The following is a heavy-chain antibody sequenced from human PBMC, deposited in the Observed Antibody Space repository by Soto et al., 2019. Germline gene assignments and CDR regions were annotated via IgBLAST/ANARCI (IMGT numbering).Heavy chain of an antibody. CDR1: GGTFSSYA. CDR2: IIPIFGTA. CDR3: ARGNIVVVPAAMGNYGMDV. D-gene: IGHD2-2*01. J-gene: IGHJ6*02. Sequence: SVKVSCKASGGTFSSYAISWVRQAPGQGLEWMGGIIPIFGTANYAQKFQGRVTITADESTSTAYMELSSLRSEDTAVYYCARGNIVVVPAAMGNYGMDVWGQGTTVTVSS. V-gene: IGHV1-69*13.